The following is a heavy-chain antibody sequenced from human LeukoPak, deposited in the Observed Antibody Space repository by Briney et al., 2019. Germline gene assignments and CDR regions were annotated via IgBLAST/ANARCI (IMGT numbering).Heavy chain of an antibody. CDR2: IKQDGSAK. CDR3: ARLSYDSGTHYTVYKY. Sequence: PGGSLRLSCAASGFTFSDYWMSWVRQAPGKGLEWVANIKQDGSAKYYVDFVKGRFTISRDNAKNSLYLQMNSLRDDDTAVYYCARLSYDSGTHYTVYKYWGQGTLVTVSS. J-gene: IGHJ4*02. D-gene: IGHD3-10*01. CDR1: GFTFSDYW. V-gene: IGHV3-7*01.